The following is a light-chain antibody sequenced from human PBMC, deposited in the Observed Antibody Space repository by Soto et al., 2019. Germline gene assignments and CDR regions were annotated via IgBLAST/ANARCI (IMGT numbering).Light chain of an antibody. J-gene: IGLJ3*02. CDR3: SSFAGPVWV. Sequence: QSVLTQTPSASGSPGQSVTISCTGTSSDIGGYDHVSWYQQHPGKAPKVVIYEVTKRPSGVPDRFSGSKAGNTASLTVFGLQAEDKADYYCSSFAGPVWVFGGGTKLTVL. V-gene: IGLV2-8*01. CDR2: EVT. CDR1: SSDIGGYDH.